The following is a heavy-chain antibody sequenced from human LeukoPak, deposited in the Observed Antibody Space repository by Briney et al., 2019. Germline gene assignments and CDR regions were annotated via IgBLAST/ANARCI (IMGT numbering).Heavy chain of an antibody. Sequence: GRSLRLCCAASGFIFSSYAVHWVRQTPGKGLEWVAFISSDGSTKHYRDFVKGRFIIARDNSKNTLYLQMNSLRAEDTAVYYGARFPSGGSYWGQGTLVTVSS. CDR3: ARFPSGGSY. CDR2: ISSDGSTK. D-gene: IGHD2-15*01. J-gene: IGHJ4*02. CDR1: GFIFSSYA. V-gene: IGHV3-30*04.